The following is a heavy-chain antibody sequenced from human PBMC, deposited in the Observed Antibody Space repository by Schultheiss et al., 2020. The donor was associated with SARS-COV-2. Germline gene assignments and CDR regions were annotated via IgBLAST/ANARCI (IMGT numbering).Heavy chain of an antibody. CDR3: ARGGYSYGSTRTYYYYGMDV. CDR2: IKQDGSEK. Sequence: GESLKISCAASGFTFSSYSMNWVRQAPGKGLEWVANIKQDGSEKYYVDSVKGRFTISRDNSKNTLYLQMNSLRAEDTAVYYCARGGYSYGSTRTYYYYGMDVWGQGTTVTVSS. D-gene: IGHD5-18*01. CDR1: GFTFSSYS. V-gene: IGHV3-7*01. J-gene: IGHJ6*02.